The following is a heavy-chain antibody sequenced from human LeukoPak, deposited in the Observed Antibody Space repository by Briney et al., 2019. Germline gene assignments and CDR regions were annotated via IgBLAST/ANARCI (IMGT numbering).Heavy chain of an antibody. V-gene: IGHV4-39*01. CDR1: GGSISSISSNN. D-gene: IGHD6-19*01. CDR2: IHYTGST. Sequence: SETLSLTCAVSGGSISSISSNNWAWIRQPPGKGLESIAAIHYTGSTYYDPSFMSRVTISVDTSKNQFSLKLTSVTAADTAVYYCAAPGWRDLFDYWGQGTLVTVSS. CDR3: AAPGWRDLFDY. J-gene: IGHJ4*02.